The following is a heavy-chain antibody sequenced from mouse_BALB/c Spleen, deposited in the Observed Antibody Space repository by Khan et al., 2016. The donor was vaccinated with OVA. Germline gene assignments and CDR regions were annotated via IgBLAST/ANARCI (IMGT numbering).Heavy chain of an antibody. J-gene: IGHJ4*01. CDR2: ISYSGST. CDR1: GYSITSGYA. D-gene: IGHD1-1*01. Sequence: EVQLQESGPGLVKPSQSLSLTCTVTGYSITSGYAWNWIRQFPGNKLEWMGYISYSGSTSYNPSPRSRITITRDTSKNQVFLQLNSVTTEDTATYYCSRKNYYGYAMDYWGQGTSVTVSS. V-gene: IGHV3-2*02. CDR3: SRKNYYGYAMDY.